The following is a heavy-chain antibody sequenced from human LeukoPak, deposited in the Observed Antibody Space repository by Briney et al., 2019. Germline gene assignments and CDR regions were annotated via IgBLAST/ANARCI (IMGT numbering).Heavy chain of an antibody. Sequence: SVKVSCKASVGTFSSYAISWVRQAPGQGLEWMGRIIPILGIANYAQKFQGRVTITADKSTSTAYMELSSLRSEDTAVYYCARDRYYYDSSGYYLKRSHLDYWGQGTLVTVSS. V-gene: IGHV1-69*04. CDR2: IIPILGIA. D-gene: IGHD3-22*01. CDR1: VGTFSSYA. J-gene: IGHJ4*02. CDR3: ARDRYYYDSSGYYLKRSHLDY.